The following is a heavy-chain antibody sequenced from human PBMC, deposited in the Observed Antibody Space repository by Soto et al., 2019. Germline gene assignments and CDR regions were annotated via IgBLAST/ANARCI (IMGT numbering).Heavy chain of an antibody. J-gene: IGHJ4*02. CDR2: IYHSGST. CDR1: GGSISSGGYS. CDR3: ARTTYSYGYYFDY. Sequence: QLQLQESGSGLVKPSQTLSLTCAVSGGSISSGGYSWSWIRQPPGKGLEWIGYIYHSGSTYYNPSLKSRVTISVDRSKNQFSLKLSSVTAADTAVYYCARTTYSYGYYFDYWGRGTLVTVSS. D-gene: IGHD5-18*01. V-gene: IGHV4-30-2*01.